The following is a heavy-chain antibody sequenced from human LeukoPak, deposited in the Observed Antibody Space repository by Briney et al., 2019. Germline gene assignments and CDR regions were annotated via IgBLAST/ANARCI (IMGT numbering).Heavy chain of an antibody. V-gene: IGHV4-4*07. J-gene: IGHJ4*02. Sequence: SETLSLTCTVSGGSLSGHYWNWIRQPAGKGLEWIGRIYTGGNTNYNPSLKSRVTMSVDTSKTQFSLNLASVTAADTAVYYCARGSGSNYYDYWGQGTLVTVSS. CDR1: GGSLSGHY. D-gene: IGHD1-26*01. CDR3: ARGSGSNYYDY. CDR2: IYTGGNT.